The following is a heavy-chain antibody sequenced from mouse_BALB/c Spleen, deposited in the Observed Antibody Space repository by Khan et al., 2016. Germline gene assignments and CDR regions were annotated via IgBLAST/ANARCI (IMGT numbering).Heavy chain of an antibody. J-gene: IGHJ3*01. CDR2: ISGGGSYT. CDR3: ARQGFAY. CDR1: GFTFSSYG. Sequence: EVELVESGGGLVKPGGSLKLSCAASGFTFSSYGMSWVRQTPEKRLEWVATISGGGSYTYYPDSVKGRVTISRDNAKNNLYLQMSSLRSEDTALYYCARQGFAYWGQGTLVTVSA. V-gene: IGHV5-9-2*01.